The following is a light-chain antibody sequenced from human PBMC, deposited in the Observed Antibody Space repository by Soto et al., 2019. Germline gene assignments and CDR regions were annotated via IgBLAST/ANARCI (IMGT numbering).Light chain of an antibody. CDR2: LAS. Sequence: IQLTQPPSSLSASVGDRVTVTCRASQGISNYLAWYQQSPGRAPKLLIYLASTLESGVPSRFSGSGSGTDFTLTISSLQPEDFATYYCQQLESDPPWTFGQGTRVEIK. V-gene: IGKV1-9*01. CDR3: QQLESDPPWT. CDR1: QGISNY. J-gene: IGKJ1*01.